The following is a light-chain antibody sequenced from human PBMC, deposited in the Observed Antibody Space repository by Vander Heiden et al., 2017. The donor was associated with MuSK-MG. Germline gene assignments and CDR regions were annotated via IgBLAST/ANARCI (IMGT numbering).Light chain of an antibody. CDR3: SSDAGDDTPVI. Sequence: QSALTQPASVSGSPGQSITISSTGTRRDLGSSDMVSWYQQVPGKAPQLMISEVNKRPSGVSDRFSGSKSGNTASLTISRLQAEDEAQYYCSSDAGDDTPVIFGGGTKLTVV. CDR1: RRDLGSSDM. J-gene: IGLJ2*01. V-gene: IGLV2-23*02. CDR2: EVN.